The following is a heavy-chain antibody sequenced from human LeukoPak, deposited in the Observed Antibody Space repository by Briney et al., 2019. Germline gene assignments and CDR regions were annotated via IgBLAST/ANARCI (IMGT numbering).Heavy chain of an antibody. Sequence: GGSLRLSCAASGFTFSSYAMSWVRQAPGKGLEWVSLIGTAGDTYYPGSVKGRFTISRENAKNSLYLQMNSLRAGDTAVYYCTRALGTVAGYGLDVWGQGITVTVSS. CDR1: GFTFSSYA. V-gene: IGHV3-13*01. D-gene: IGHD1-14*01. CDR2: IGTAGDT. CDR3: TRALGTVAGYGLDV. J-gene: IGHJ6*02.